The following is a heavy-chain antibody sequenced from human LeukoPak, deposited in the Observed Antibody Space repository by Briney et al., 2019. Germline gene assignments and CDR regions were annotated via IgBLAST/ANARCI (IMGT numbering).Heavy chain of an antibody. CDR1: GFTFSSYG. CDR3: ANWVSGAFDI. Sequence: AGGSLRLSCAASGFTFSSYGMHWVRQAPGKGLEWVAVISYNGSNKYYADSVKGRFTISRDNSKNTLYLQMNSLRAEDTAVYYCANWVSGAFDIWGQGTMVTVSS. V-gene: IGHV3-30*18. D-gene: IGHD3-10*01. J-gene: IGHJ3*02. CDR2: ISYNGSNK.